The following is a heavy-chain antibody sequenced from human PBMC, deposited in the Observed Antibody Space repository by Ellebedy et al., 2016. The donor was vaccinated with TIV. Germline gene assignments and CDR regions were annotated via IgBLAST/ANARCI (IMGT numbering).Heavy chain of an antibody. CDR2: ISASGHRT. CDR3: AKARRGDYVIFGLDV. Sequence: PGGSLRLSCVASGFTFNSYVMSWVRQAPGKGLEWVSAISASGHRTFYADSVKGRFTISRDNSKNTLLLQMYSLIVDDTAVYYCAKARRGDYVIFGLDVWGQGTTVPVSS. D-gene: IGHD4-17*01. J-gene: IGHJ6*02. V-gene: IGHV3-23*01. CDR1: GFTFNSYV.